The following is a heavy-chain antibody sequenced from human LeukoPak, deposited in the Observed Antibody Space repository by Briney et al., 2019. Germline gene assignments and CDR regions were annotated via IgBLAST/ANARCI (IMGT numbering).Heavy chain of an antibody. CDR1: GGSISSYY. CDR2: IYTSGST. D-gene: IGHD1-14*01. Sequence: PSETLSLTCTVSGGSISSYYWSWIRQPAGKGLEWVGRIYTSGSTNYNPSLKSRVTMSVDTSKNQFSLKLSSVTAADTAVYYCAMAAIDITYGAFDIWGQGTMVTVSS. J-gene: IGHJ3*02. V-gene: IGHV4-4*07. CDR3: AMAAIDITYGAFDI.